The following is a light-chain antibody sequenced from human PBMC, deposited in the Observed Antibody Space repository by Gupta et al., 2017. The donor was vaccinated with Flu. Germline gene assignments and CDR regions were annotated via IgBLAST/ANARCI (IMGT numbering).Light chain of an antibody. CDR3: AAWDDSLNGHV. J-gene: IGLJ1*01. Sequence: SVLTQPPSASGTPGQRVTISCSGSSSNIGGNTVNWYQQLPGTAPKLLIYSNNQRPSGVPDRFSGSKSGTSGSLAISGLQSEDEADYYCAAWDDSLNGHVFGTGTKVTVL. CDR1: SSNIGGNT. V-gene: IGLV1-44*01. CDR2: SNN.